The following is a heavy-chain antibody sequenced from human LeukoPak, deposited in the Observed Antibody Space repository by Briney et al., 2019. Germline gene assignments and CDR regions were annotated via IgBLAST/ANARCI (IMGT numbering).Heavy chain of an antibody. V-gene: IGHV1-69*04. J-gene: IGHJ5*02. CDR3: ARDQGRGDQLP. D-gene: IGHD2-2*01. Sequence: SVKVSCKASGGTFSSYAISWVRQAPGQGLEWMGRIIPILGIANYAQKFQGRVTITADKSTSTAYMELSSLRSEDTAVYYCARDQGRGDQLPWGQGTLVTVSS. CDR1: GGTFSSYA. CDR2: IIPILGIA.